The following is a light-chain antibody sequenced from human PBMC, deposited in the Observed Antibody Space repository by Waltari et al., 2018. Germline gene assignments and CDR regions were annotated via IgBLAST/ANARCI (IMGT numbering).Light chain of an antibody. CDR2: AAS. CDR1: QSISRN. J-gene: IGKJ4*01. Sequence: ETIMTQSPATLSVSPGERATLFCRASQSISRNLAWYQQKPGQAPSLVMYAASTRATGIPARFSGSGSWTEFTLTISSLQSEDCALYYCQQYDAWPLTFGGGTKVEIK. V-gene: IGKV3-15*01. CDR3: QQYDAWPLT.